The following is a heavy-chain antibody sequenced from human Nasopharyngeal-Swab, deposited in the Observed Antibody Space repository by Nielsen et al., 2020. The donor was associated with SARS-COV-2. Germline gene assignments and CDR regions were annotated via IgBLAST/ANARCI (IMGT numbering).Heavy chain of an antibody. D-gene: IGHD6-6*01. V-gene: IGHV4-39*01. J-gene: IGHJ6*02. CDR2: VYYGGNT. CDR3: AGLAAHGYFYYYYGMDV. Sequence: WIRQPPGKGLEWIGSVYYGGNTYYNPSLKSRVTISVDTSKNQFSLKLASLTAADTAVYYWAGLAAHGYFYYYYGMDVWGQGTTVTVSS.